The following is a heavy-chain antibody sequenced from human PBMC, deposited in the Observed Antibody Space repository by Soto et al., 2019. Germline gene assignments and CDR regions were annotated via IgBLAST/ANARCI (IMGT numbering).Heavy chain of an antibody. Sequence: EVQLVESGGGLVNPGGSLRLACAASGFTFSSYSMNWVRQAPGKGLEWVSSISSSSSYIYYADSVKGRFTISRDNAKNSLYLQMNSLRAEDTAVYYCARRGLGESGFDYWGQGTLVTVSS. CDR3: ARRGLGESGFDY. CDR2: ISSSSSYI. V-gene: IGHV3-21*01. D-gene: IGHD3-10*01. J-gene: IGHJ4*02. CDR1: GFTFSSYS.